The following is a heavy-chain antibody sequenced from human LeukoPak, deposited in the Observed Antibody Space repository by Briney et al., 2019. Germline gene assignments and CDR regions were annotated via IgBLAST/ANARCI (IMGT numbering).Heavy chain of an antibody. CDR2: IKGKPDGGTT. Sequence: GGSLRLSCAASGFTFSNAWMSWVRQAPGKGLEWVGRIKGKPDGGTTDYAAPVRGRFAISRDDSRNTFYLQMNSLKTEDTAVYYCATNHFGAGSWDVWGKGTTVTVSS. D-gene: IGHD3-10*01. V-gene: IGHV3-15*01. J-gene: IGHJ6*04. CDR3: ATNHFGAGSWDV. CDR1: GFTFSNAW.